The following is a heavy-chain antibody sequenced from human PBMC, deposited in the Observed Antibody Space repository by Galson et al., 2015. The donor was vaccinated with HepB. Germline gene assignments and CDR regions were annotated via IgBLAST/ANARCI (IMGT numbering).Heavy chain of an antibody. V-gene: IGHV4-4*07. Sequence: ETLSLTCNVSGVSISSYSWSWIRQAAGTGLEWIGRVYSTGSTNDNPTLKSRVTMSIDKSKKQVSLRLTSVTAADTAVYYCAREPTIAVAGTYYYYGMGVWGQGTPVTVSS. CDR3: AREPTIAVAGTYYYYGMGV. D-gene: IGHD6-19*01. J-gene: IGHJ6*02. CDR2: VYSTGST. CDR1: GVSISSYS.